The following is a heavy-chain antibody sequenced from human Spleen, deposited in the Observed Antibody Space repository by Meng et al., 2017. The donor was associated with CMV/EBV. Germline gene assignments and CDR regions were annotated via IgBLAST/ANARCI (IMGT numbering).Heavy chain of an antibody. J-gene: IGHJ4*02. V-gene: IGHV3-48*03. Sequence: GGPLRLSCAASGFTFSSYEMNWVRQAPGKGLEWVSYISSSGSTIYYADSVKGRFTISRDNAKNSLYLQMNSLRAEDTAVYYCASDYYDSSGYRDYWGQGTLVTVSS. CDR2: ISSSGSTI. CDR3: ASDYYDSSGYRDY. CDR1: GFTFSSYE. D-gene: IGHD3-22*01.